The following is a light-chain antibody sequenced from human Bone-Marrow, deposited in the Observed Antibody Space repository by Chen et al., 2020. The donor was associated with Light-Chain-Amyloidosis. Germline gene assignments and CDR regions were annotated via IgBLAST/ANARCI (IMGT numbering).Light chain of an antibody. J-gene: IGLJ2*01. Sequence: YELTPPPSVSVSPGQTARITCYGDDLPTKYAYWYQQKPGQAPVLVIHRDTERPSGISERFSGSSSGTTATLTISGVQAEDEADYHCQSADSSGTYEVIFGGGTKLTVL. CDR3: QSADSSGTYEVI. CDR2: RDT. V-gene: IGLV3-25*03. CDR1: DLPTKY.